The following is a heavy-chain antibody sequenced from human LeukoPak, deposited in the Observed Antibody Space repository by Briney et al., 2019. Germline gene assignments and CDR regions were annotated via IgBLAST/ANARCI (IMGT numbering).Heavy chain of an antibody. J-gene: IGHJ4*02. CDR1: GFTFSSYA. D-gene: IGHD3-16*01. CDR3: AKRGQLEGGWGYYFDY. V-gene: IGHV3-23*01. CDR2: ISGSGGST. Sequence: PGGSLRLSCAASGFTFSSYAMSWVRQAPGKGLEWVSAISGSGGSTYYADSVKGRFTISRDNSKNTLYLQMNSLRAEDTAVYYCAKRGQLEGGWGYYFDYWGQGTLVTVSS.